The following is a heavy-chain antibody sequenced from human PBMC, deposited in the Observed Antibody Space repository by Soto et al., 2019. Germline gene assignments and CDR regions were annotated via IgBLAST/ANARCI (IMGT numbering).Heavy chain of an antibody. CDR3: ARRLGPRSRFDP. V-gene: IGHV4-34*01. J-gene: IGHJ5*02. Sequence: SETLSLTCAVYGGSFSGYYWSWIRRPPGKGLEWIGEINHSGSTNYNPSLKSRVTISVDTPKKQFSLKLSSVTAADTAVYYCARRLGPRSRFDPWGQGTLVTVSS. CDR2: INHSGST. CDR1: GGSFSGYY. D-gene: IGHD3-16*01.